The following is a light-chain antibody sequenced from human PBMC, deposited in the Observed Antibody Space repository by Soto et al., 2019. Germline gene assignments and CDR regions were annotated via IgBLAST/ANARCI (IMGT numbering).Light chain of an antibody. Sequence: QLVLTQSPSASASLGDSVKLTCTLSSGHSSYAIAWHQQQPEKGPRYLMKLDSDGSHTKGDAIPDRFSGSSSGAERYLTISSLQSEDEADYYCQTWGTGIHLVFGGGTKLTVL. V-gene: IGLV4-69*01. CDR3: QTWGTGIHLV. CDR2: LDSDGSH. CDR1: SGHSSYA. J-gene: IGLJ2*01.